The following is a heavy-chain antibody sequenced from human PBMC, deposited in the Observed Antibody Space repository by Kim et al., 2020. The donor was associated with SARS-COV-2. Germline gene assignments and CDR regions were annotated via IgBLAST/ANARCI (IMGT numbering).Heavy chain of an antibody. CDR3: AALSLGPLYYGSGSSYYYYGMDV. CDR2: INPNSGGT. J-gene: IGHJ6*02. Sequence: ASVKVSCKASGYTFTGYYMLWVRQAPGQGLEWMGRINPNSGGTNYAQKFQGRVTMTRDTSISTAYMELSRLRSDDTAVYYCAALSLGPLYYGSGSSYYYYGMDVWGQGTTVTVSS. V-gene: IGHV1-2*06. CDR1: GYTFTGYY. D-gene: IGHD3-10*01.